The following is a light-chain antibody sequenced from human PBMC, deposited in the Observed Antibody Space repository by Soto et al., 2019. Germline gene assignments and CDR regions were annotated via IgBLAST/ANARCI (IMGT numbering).Light chain of an antibody. CDR2: GAS. CDR3: HQYNNWPPYT. Sequence: EIVMTQSPATLSVFPGERATLSCRASQSVSTNLAWYQQKPGQAPRLLIYGASARATGIPARFSGSASGTEFTLTISSPQSQDFAVYYCHQYNNWPPYTFGQGTKLEIK. CDR1: QSVSTN. V-gene: IGKV3-15*01. J-gene: IGKJ2*01.